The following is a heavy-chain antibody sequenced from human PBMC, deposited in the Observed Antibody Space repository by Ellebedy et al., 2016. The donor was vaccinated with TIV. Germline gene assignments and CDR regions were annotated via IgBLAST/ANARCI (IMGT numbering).Heavy chain of an antibody. J-gene: IGHJ4*02. D-gene: IGHD1-26*01. Sequence: GGSLRLSCAASGFTFSDAWMNWVRQAPGKGLEWVSSISSSSSYIYYADSVKGRFTISRDNSKNTLYLQMNSLRAEDTAVYYCARAWELLSYYFDYWGQGTLVTVSS. CDR3: ARAWELLSYYFDY. CDR1: GFTFSDAW. V-gene: IGHV3-21*01. CDR2: ISSSSSYI.